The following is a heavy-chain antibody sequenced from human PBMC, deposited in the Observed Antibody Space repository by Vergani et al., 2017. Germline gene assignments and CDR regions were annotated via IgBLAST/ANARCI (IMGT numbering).Heavy chain of an antibody. CDR3: AGEGKGWFGEFQYYYGMDV. Sequence: EVQLVESGGGLVQPGGSLRLSCAASGFTFSSYWMSWVRQAPGKGLEWVANIKQDGSEKYYVDSVKGRFTISRDNAKNSLYLQMNSLRAEDTAVYYCAGEGKGWFGEFQYYYGMDVWGQGTTVTVSS. J-gene: IGHJ6*02. CDR2: IKQDGSEK. D-gene: IGHD3-10*01. CDR1: GFTFSSYW. V-gene: IGHV3-7*04.